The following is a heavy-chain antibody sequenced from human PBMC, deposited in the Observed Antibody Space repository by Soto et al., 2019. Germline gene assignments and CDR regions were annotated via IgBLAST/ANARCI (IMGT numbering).Heavy chain of an antibody. CDR3: ARGGLRFLEWFPMDV. Sequence: GESLKISCASSGFTFSSYSMNWVRQAPGKGLEWVSSISSSSSYIYYADSMKGRFTISRDNAKNSLYLQMNSLRAEDTAVYYCARGGLRFLEWFPMDVWGQGTTVTVSS. D-gene: IGHD3-3*01. CDR2: ISSSSSYI. J-gene: IGHJ6*02. CDR1: GFTFSSYS. V-gene: IGHV3-21*01.